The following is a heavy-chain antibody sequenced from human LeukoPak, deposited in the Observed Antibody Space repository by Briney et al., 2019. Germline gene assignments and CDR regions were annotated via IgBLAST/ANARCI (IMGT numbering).Heavy chain of an antibody. D-gene: IGHD3-22*01. CDR2: INPNSGVT. V-gene: IGHV1-2*02. CDR1: GYTFTGYY. J-gene: IGHJ4*02. CDR3: ARDREYYDSSGYLGDY. Sequence: ASVKVSCKASGYTFTGYYIHWVRQAPGQGLEWMGWINPNSGVTNHAQKFQGRVTMTRDTSISTAYMELSRLRSDDTAVYYCARDREYYDSSGYLGDYWGQGTLVTVSS.